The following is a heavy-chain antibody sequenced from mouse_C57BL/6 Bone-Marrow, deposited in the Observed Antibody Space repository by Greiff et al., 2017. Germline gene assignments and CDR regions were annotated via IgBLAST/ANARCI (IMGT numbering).Heavy chain of an antibody. D-gene: IGHD3-2*02. CDR1: GYTFTSYG. V-gene: IGHV1-81*01. CDR3: AKDSSGYVWFAY. CDR2: IYPRSGNT. J-gene: IGHJ3*01. Sequence: QVQLKQSGAELARPGASVKLSCKASGYTFTSYGISWVKQRTGQGLEWIGEIYPRSGNTHYNEKFKGKATLTADKSSSTAYMELRSLTSEDSAVYFCAKDSSGYVWFAYWGQGTLVTVSA.